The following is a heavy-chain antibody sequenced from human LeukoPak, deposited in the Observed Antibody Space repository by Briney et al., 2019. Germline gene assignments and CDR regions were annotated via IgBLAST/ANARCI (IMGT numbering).Heavy chain of an antibody. Sequence: GGSLRLSCAAPGFTFSSYAMSWVRQAPGKGLEWVSAISGSGGSTYYADSVKGRFTISRDNSKNTLYLQMNSLRAEDTAVYYCAATSGYDKGFDYWGQGTLVTVSS. CDR2: ISGSGGST. CDR1: GFTFSSYA. V-gene: IGHV3-23*01. CDR3: AATSGYDKGFDY. J-gene: IGHJ4*02. D-gene: IGHD5-12*01.